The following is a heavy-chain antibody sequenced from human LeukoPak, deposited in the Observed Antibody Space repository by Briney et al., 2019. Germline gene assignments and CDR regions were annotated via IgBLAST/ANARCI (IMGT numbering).Heavy chain of an antibody. CDR2: ISWNSGSI. CDR3: AKDILLSYYGSGSPGANWYFDL. Sequence: GGSLRLSCAASGFTFDDYAMHWVRQAPGKGLEWVSGISWNSGSIGYADSVKGRFTISRDNAKNSLYLQMNSLRAEDTALYYCAKDILLSYYGSGSPGANWYFDLWGRGTLVTVSS. V-gene: IGHV3-9*01. CDR1: GFTFDDYA. D-gene: IGHD3-10*01. J-gene: IGHJ2*01.